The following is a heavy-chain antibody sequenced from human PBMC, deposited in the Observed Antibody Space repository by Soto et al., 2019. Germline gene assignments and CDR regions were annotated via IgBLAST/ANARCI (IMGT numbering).Heavy chain of an antibody. CDR1: GFTFSSYG. J-gene: IGHJ4*02. D-gene: IGHD2-15*01. Sequence: GGSLRLSCAASGFTFSSYGMHWVRQAPGKGLEWVAVIWYDGSNKYYADSVKGRFTISRDNSKNTLYLQMNSLRAEDTAVYYCARILYRYCSGGSCPLDYWGQGTLVTVSS. CDR3: ARILYRYCSGGSCPLDY. CDR2: IWYDGSNK. V-gene: IGHV3-33*01.